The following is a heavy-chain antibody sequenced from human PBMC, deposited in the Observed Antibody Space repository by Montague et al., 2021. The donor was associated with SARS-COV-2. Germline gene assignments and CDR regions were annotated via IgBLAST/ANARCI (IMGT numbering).Heavy chain of an antibody. CDR3: ARDPRVVVAATVNNWFDP. J-gene: IGHJ5*02. D-gene: IGHD2-15*01. CDR2: IYYSGST. CDR1: GGSISSSSYY. Sequence: SETLSLTCTVSGGSISSSSYYWGWIRQPPGKGLEWIGSIYYSGSTYYNPSLKSRVTISVDTSKNQFSLKLSSVTAADTAVYYCARDPRVVVAATVNNWFDPGGQGALVTGSS. V-gene: IGHV4-39*07.